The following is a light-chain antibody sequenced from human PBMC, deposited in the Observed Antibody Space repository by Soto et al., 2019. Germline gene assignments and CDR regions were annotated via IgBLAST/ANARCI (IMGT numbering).Light chain of an antibody. Sequence: EIVLTQSPATLSLSPGERATLSCSASQSVGSYLAWYQHKPGQAPRLLIYCASNTPTHIPGRFSGRGSGTDFTLPISSLESGDYAVYYCQQRDKWLRNFGQGTKLEIK. CDR2: CAS. CDR1: QSVGSY. CDR3: QQRDKWLRN. V-gene: IGKV3-11*01. J-gene: IGKJ2*01.